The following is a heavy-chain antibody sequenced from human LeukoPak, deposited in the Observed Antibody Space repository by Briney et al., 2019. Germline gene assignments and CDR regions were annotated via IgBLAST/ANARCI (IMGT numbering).Heavy chain of an antibody. CDR2: ISGSGGST. Sequence: PGGSLRLSCAASGFTFSSYDMSWVRQAPGKGLEWVSAISGSGGSTYYADSVKGRFTISRDNSKNTLYLQMNSLRAEDTAVYYCAKDFQSSGWYLVYYYYYMDVWGKGTTVTISS. CDR1: GFTFSSYD. D-gene: IGHD6-19*01. J-gene: IGHJ6*03. CDR3: AKDFQSSGWYLVYYYYYMDV. V-gene: IGHV3-23*01.